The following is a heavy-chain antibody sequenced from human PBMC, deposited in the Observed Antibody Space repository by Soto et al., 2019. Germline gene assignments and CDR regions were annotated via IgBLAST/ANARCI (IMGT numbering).Heavy chain of an antibody. CDR1: GFTFSSYA. D-gene: IGHD5-12*01. CDR3: ARNPSGVDIASMAD. CDR2: ISGSGGTT. J-gene: IGHJ4*02. V-gene: IGHV3-23*01. Sequence: GGSLGLSCAASGFTFSSYAMSWVRQAPGKGLEWVSDISGSGGTTYYADSVKGRFTISRDNSRNTLYLQMNSLAAEDTAVYYCARNPSGVDIASMADWGQGTRVTVS.